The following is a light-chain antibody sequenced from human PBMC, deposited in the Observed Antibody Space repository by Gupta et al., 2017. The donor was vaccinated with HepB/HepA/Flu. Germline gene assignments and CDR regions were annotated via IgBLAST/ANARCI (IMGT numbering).Light chain of an antibody. CDR1: QAIKNY. J-gene: IGKJ3*01. Sequence: DIQMTQSPSSLSASVGDTVTITCRASQAIKNYLAWFQQKPGKAPESLIYGKSTLQSGVPSRFSGSGTGTEFTLTISSLQPEDFATYYCQQYIYYPNTFGHGTKVDFK. CDR3: QQYIYYPNT. V-gene: IGKV1-16*01. CDR2: GKS.